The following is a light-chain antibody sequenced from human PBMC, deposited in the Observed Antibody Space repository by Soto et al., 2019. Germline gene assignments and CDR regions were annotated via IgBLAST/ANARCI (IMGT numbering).Light chain of an antibody. Sequence: EIVMTQSPATLSVSPGERATLSCRASQSVSSNLAGYQQKPGQAPRLLIYGASTRATGIPARFSGSGSGTEFTLTISSLQSEDFAVYYCQQYNSWWTFGQGTKVEIK. CDR1: QSVSSN. J-gene: IGKJ1*01. CDR2: GAS. V-gene: IGKV3-15*01. CDR3: QQYNSWWT.